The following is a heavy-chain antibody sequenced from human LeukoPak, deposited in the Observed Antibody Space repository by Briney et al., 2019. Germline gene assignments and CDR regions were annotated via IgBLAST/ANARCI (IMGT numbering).Heavy chain of an antibody. Sequence: ASVKASCKASGYTFTSYDINWVRQATGQGLEWMGWMNPNSGNTGYAQKFQGRVTMTRNTSISTAYMELSSLRSEDTAVYYCARGEYCSSTSCYVALYYYYGMDVWGQGTTVTVSS. CDR2: MNPNSGNT. D-gene: IGHD2-2*01. V-gene: IGHV1-8*01. CDR3: ARGEYCSSTSCYVALYYYYGMDV. CDR1: GYTFTSYD. J-gene: IGHJ6*02.